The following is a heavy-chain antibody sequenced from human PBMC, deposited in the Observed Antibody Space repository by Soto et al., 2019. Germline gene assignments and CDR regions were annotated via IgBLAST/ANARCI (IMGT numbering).Heavy chain of an antibody. J-gene: IGHJ4*02. CDR2: INHSGNT. CDR1: GESFSGYY. D-gene: IGHD6-13*01. CDR3: ERRKRIVAEAGRQFDY. V-gene: IGHV4-34*01. Sequence: PSETLSLTCAMHGESFSGYYWNWIRQPPGKGLEWIGEINHSGNTNYNPSLKSRVIISVDTSKNQFSLKLRSVTAADTAVYYCERRKRIVAEAGRQFDYWGQGTLVTVSS.